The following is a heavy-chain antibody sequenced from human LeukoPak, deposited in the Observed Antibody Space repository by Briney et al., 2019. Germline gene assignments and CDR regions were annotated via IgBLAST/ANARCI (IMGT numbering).Heavy chain of an antibody. V-gene: IGHV4-4*07. J-gene: IGHJ6*03. Sequence: SETLSLTCTVSGGSISSYYWSWIRQPAGKGLEWIGRIYTSGSTNYNPSLKSRVTMSVDTSKNQFSLKLSSVTAADTAVYYCARDFRYCSSTSCRAGYYYYYMDVWGKGTTVTVSS. CDR1: GGSISSYY. D-gene: IGHD2-2*01. CDR3: ARDFRYCSSTSCRAGYYYYYMDV. CDR2: IYTSGST.